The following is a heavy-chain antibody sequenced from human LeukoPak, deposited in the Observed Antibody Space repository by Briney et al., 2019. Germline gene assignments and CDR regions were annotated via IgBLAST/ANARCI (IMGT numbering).Heavy chain of an antibody. CDR2: ISGNADST. J-gene: IGHJ4*02. CDR1: GFTFSNYA. CDR3: AKDYGGYGDYFDY. Sequence: PGGSLRLSCEASGFTFSNYAMTWVRQAPGKGLEWVSAISGNADSTYYTDSVRGRFTISRDNSRNTLYLQMNSLRAEDTALYYCAKDYGGYGDYFDYWGQGTLVTVSS. D-gene: IGHD4-17*01. V-gene: IGHV3-23*01.